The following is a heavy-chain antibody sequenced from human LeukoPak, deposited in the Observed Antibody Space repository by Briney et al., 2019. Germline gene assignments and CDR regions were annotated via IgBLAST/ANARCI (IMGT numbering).Heavy chain of an antibody. D-gene: IGHD6-13*01. CDR2: INSDGSST. CDR3: ARIASHSSGWYDGGS. J-gene: IGHJ5*02. Sequence: PGGSLRLSCAASGFTLSSYWMHWVRQAPGKGLVWVSRINSDGSSTTYADSVKGRFTISRDNAKNTLYLQMNSLRAEDTGVYYCARIASHSSGWYDGGSWGQGTLVTVSS. CDR1: GFTLSSYW. V-gene: IGHV3-74*01.